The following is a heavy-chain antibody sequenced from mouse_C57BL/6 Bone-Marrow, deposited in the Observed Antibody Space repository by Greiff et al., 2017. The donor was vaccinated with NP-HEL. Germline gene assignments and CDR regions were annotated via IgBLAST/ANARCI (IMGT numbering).Heavy chain of an antibody. D-gene: IGHD2-2*01. Sequence: EVMLVESGGDLVKPGGSLKLSCAASGFTFSSYGMSWVRQTPDKRLEWVATISSGGSYTYYPDSVKGRFTISRDNAKNTPYLQMSSLKSEDTAMYYCARRVYYGYGGDYWGQGTTLTVSS. V-gene: IGHV5-6*02. CDR1: GFTFSSYG. CDR2: ISSGGSYT. CDR3: ARRVYYGYGGDY. J-gene: IGHJ2*01.